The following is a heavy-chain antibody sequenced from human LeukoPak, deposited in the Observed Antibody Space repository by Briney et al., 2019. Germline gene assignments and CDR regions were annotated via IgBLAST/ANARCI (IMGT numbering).Heavy chain of an antibody. CDR3: ARVIAAAATKINWFDP. V-gene: IGHV3-48*03. J-gene: IGHJ5*02. D-gene: IGHD6-13*01. Sequence: GGSLRLSCAASGFTFSSYEMNWVRQAPGKGLEWVSYISSSGSTIYYADSVKGRFTISRDNAKNSLYLQMNSLRAEDTAVYYCARVIAAAATKINWFDPWGQGTLVTVSS. CDR1: GFTFSSYE. CDR2: ISSSGSTI.